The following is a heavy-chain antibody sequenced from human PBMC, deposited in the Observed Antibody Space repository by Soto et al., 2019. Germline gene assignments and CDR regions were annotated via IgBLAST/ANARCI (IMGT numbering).Heavy chain of an antibody. V-gene: IGHV4-38-2*01. CDR3: TRVYCSTTSCHINGMDF. CDR1: GYSISTGYS. D-gene: IGHD2-2*02. J-gene: IGHJ6*02. CDR2: LHHSGTT. Sequence: SETLSLTCAVSGYSISTGYSWGWIRQPPGRGLEWIGTLHHSGTTYYNPSLKTRVTIALDTSNNQFSLKLSPVTAADTAVYYCTRVYCSTTSCHINGMDFWGQGTTVTVSS.